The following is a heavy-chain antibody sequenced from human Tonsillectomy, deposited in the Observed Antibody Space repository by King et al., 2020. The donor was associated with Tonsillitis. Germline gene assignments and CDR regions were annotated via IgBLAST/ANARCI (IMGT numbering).Heavy chain of an antibody. CDR3: AREDGDADAFDL. D-gene: IGHD5-24*01. Sequence: VQLVESGGGLVQPGGSLRLSCAASGFTVSSYEMNWVRQAPGKGLEWVSFISSSGRTIYYGDFVKGRFTIARDNAKNSLYLQMHTLRAEDTAIYYCAREDGDADAFDLWGQGTMVTVSS. CDR2: ISSSGRTI. V-gene: IGHV3-48*03. J-gene: IGHJ3*01. CDR1: GFTVSSYE.